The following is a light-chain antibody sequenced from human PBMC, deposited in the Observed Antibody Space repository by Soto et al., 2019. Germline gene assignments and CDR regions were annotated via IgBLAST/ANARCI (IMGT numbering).Light chain of an antibody. CDR2: HAS. V-gene: IGKV1-17*01. CDR1: QGIRND. CDR3: QQYTSYS. Sequence: DIQMTQSPSSLFASVGDRVTITCRASQGIRNDLGWYQQKPGKAPKLLIYHASNLQSGVPSRFSSSGSGTEFTLTISSLQPYDFETYYCQQYTSYSFGQGTKVDIK. J-gene: IGKJ1*01.